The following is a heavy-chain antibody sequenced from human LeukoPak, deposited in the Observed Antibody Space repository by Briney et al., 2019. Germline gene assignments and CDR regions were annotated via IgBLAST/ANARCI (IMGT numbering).Heavy chain of an antibody. Sequence: GGSLRLTCAASGFTFSGYATHWVRQAPGKGLEWVAVISYDGSNKYYADSVKGRFTISRDNSKNTLYLQMNSLRAEDTAVYYCARDSDFDYWGQGTLVTVSS. CDR2: ISYDGSNK. CDR1: GFTFSGYA. V-gene: IGHV3-30-3*01. J-gene: IGHJ4*02. CDR3: ARDSDFDY.